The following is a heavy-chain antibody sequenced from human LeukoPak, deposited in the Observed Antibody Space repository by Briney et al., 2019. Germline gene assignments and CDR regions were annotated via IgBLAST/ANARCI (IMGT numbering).Heavy chain of an antibody. CDR3: ARGEYSGSYYYFAY. J-gene: IGHJ4*02. V-gene: IGHV1-8*01. CDR2: MNPNTANT. CDR1: GCTFTSYD. Sequence: ASVKVSCKASGCTFTSYDTNWVRQAPGQGLEWMGWMNPNTANTGYAQKFQGRVTITRNTSISTSYMELNSLRSEDTAVYYCARGEYSGSYYYFAYWGQGTLVTVSS. D-gene: IGHD1-26*01.